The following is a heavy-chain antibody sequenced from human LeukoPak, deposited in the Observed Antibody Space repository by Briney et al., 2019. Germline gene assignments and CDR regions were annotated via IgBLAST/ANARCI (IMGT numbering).Heavy chain of an antibody. J-gene: IGHJ4*02. CDR3: ARGGNWNPFDY. Sequence: SVKVSCKASGGTFSSYAISWVRQAPGQGLEWMGGIIPIFGTANYAQKLQGRVTMTTDTSTSTAYMELRSLRSDDMAVYYCARGGNWNPFDYWGQGTLVTVSA. CDR2: IIPIFGTA. V-gene: IGHV1-69*05. CDR1: GGTFSSYA. D-gene: IGHD1-1*01.